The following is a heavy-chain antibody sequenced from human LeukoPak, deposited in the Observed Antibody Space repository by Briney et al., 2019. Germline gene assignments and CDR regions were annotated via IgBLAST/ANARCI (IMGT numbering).Heavy chain of an antibody. J-gene: IGHJ4*02. CDR1: GGSFSDYY. D-gene: IGHD6-19*01. V-gene: IGHV4-34*01. CDR2: INHSGST. CDR3: AAQGIAVAGSY. Sequence: SETLSLTCAVYGGSFSDYYWNWIRQPPGKGLEWIGEINHSGSTNYNPSLKSRVTISVDTSKNQFSLKLSSVTAADTAVYYCAAQGIAVAGSYWGQGTLVAVSS.